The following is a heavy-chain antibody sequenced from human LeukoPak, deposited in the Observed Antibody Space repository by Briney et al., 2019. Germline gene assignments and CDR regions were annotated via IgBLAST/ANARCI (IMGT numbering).Heavy chain of an antibody. CDR3: ARALGYCSGGSCYSHSFDI. CDR2: ISHSGST. J-gene: IGHJ3*02. Sequence: SETLSLTCTVSGASISSSSHYWSWIRQPPGKGLEWIGEISHSGSTNYNPSLKSRVTISVDTSKNQFSLKLSSVTAADTAVYYCARALGYCSGGSCYSHSFDIWGQGTMVTVSS. V-gene: IGHV4-39*07. CDR1: GASISSSSHY. D-gene: IGHD2-15*01.